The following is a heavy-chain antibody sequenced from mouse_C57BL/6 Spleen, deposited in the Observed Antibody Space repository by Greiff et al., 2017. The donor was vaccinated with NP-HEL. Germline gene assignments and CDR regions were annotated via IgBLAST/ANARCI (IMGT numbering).Heavy chain of an antibody. CDR3: ARRIYGSSFDY. CDR1: GYAFSSSW. V-gene: IGHV1-82*01. J-gene: IGHJ2*01. D-gene: IGHD1-1*01. Sequence: QVQLKESGPELVKPGASVKISCKASGYAFSSSWMNWVKQRPGKGLEWIGRIYPGDGDTNYNGKFKGKATLTADKSSSTAYMQLSSLTSEDSAVYFCARRIYGSSFDYWGQGTTRTVSS. CDR2: IYPGDGDT.